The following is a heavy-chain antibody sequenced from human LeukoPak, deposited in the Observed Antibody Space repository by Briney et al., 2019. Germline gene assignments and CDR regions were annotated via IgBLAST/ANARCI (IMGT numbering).Heavy chain of an antibody. J-gene: IGHJ6*02. CDR1: GGSISSYY. V-gene: IGHV4-4*07. D-gene: IGHD6-19*01. Sequence: SETLSLTCTVSGGSISSYYWSWIRQPAGKGLEWIGRIYTSGSTNYNPSLKSRVAMSVDTSKNQFSLKLSSVTAADTAVYYCARDDLYSSGWYYYYYGMDVWGQGTTVTVSS. CDR3: ARDDLYSSGWYYYYYGMDV. CDR2: IYTSGST.